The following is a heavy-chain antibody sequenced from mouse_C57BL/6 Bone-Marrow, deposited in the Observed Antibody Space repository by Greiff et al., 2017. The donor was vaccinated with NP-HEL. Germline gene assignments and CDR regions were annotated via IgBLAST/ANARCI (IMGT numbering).Heavy chain of an antibody. V-gene: IGHV8-12*01. CDR2: IYWDDDK. J-gene: IGHJ3*01. CDR3: ARRESSGYGFAY. D-gene: IGHD3-2*02. CDR1: GFSLSTSGMG. Sequence: QVTLKECGPGILQSSQTLSLTCSFSGFSLSTSGMGVSWIRQPSGKGLEWLAHIYWDDDKRYNPSLKSRLTISKDTSRNQVFLKITSVDTADTATYYCARRESSGYGFAYWGQGTLVTVSA.